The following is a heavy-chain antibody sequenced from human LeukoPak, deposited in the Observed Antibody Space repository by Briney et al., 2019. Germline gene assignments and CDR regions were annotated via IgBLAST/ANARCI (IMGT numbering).Heavy chain of an antibody. CDR3: ASDIWDQETRYFDY. V-gene: IGHV3-33*01. Sequence: GRSLRLSCAASGFTFTDYGIHWVRQAPGKGLEWVAWIQNDANNEYYADSAKGRFTISRDNSKKTVYLQVNSLRAEDAAVYFCASDIWDQETRYFDYWGQGTLVTVSS. CDR2: IQNDANNE. CDR1: GFTFTDYG. D-gene: IGHD1-26*01. J-gene: IGHJ4*02.